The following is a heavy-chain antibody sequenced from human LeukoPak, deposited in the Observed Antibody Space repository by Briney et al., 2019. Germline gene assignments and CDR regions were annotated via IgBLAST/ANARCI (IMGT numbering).Heavy chain of an antibody. Sequence: PGGSLRLSCTASGFTFGDYAMSWVRQAPGKGLEWVGFIRSKAYGGTTEYAASVKGRFTISRDDSKSIAYLQMYSLKTENTAVYYCTRVGIAVAATGYYYMDVWGKGTTVTVSS. V-gene: IGHV3-49*04. CDR2: IRSKAYGGTT. J-gene: IGHJ6*03. CDR1: GFTFGDYA. CDR3: TRVGIAVAATGYYYMDV. D-gene: IGHD6-19*01.